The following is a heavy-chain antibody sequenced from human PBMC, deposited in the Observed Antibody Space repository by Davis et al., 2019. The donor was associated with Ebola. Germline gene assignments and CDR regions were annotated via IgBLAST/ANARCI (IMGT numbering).Heavy chain of an antibody. D-gene: IGHD6-6*01. J-gene: IGHJ6*02. Sequence: GESLKISCSASGFTFSAHTMHWVRQAPGKGLEYVSVISSSGKTYYADSVKGRFTISRDNSKNTLYLQMNSLRAEDTAVYYCARSSIAARPGYYYGMDVWGQGTTVTVSS. CDR1: GFTFSAHT. CDR3: ARSSIAARPGYYYGMDV. V-gene: IGHV3-64*04. CDR2: ISSSGKT.